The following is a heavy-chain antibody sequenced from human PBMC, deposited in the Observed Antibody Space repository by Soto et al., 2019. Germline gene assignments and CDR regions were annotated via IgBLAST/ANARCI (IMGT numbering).Heavy chain of an antibody. Sequence: LRLSCAASGFTFSSYAMHWVRQAPGKGLEWVAVISHDGINKYYADSVRGRFTISRDNSKNTLYLQMSSLRAEDTAVYYCARTYYYDSSDYYGPRDYYYGMDVWGQGTTVTVSS. D-gene: IGHD3-22*01. CDR1: GFTFSSYA. V-gene: IGHV3-30-3*01. CDR2: ISHDGINK. J-gene: IGHJ6*02. CDR3: ARTYYYDSSDYYGPRDYYYGMDV.